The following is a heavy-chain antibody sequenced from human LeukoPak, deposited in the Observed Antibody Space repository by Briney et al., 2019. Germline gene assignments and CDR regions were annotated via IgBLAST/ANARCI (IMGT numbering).Heavy chain of an antibody. J-gene: IGHJ4*02. V-gene: IGHV4-34*01. Sequence: SETLSLTCAVYGGSFSGYYWSWIRQPPGKGLEWIGEINHSGSTNYNPSLKSRVTISVDTSKNQFSLKLSSVTAADTTVYYCARVVNGDRDYWGQGTLVTVSS. CDR2: INHSGST. CDR3: ARVVNGDRDY. D-gene: IGHD4-17*01. CDR1: GGSFSGYY.